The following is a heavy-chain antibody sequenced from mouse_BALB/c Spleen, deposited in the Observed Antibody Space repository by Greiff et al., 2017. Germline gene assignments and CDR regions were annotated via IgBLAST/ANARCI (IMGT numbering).Heavy chain of an antibody. J-gene: IGHJ3*01. CDR2: ISSGSSTI. Sequence: EVQLQESGGGLVQPGGSRKLSCAASGFTFSSFGMHWVRQAPEKGLEWVAYISSGSSTIYYADTVKGRFTISRDNPKNTLFLQMTSLRSEDTAMYYCARWDDSRFAYWGQGTLVTVSA. CDR3: ARWDDSRFAY. CDR1: GFTFSSFG. D-gene: IGHD2-4*01. V-gene: IGHV5-17*02.